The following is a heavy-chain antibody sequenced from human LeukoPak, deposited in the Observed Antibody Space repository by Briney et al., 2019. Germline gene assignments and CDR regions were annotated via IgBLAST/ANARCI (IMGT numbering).Heavy chain of an antibody. CDR1: GFTFSSYS. CDR2: ITISSSYT. Sequence: GGSLRLSCAASGFTFSSYSMNWVRQAPGRGLEWVSSITISSSYTYYADSVKGRFTISRDNARNSLYLQMYSLRAEDTAAYYCARDKAGGTPNYYYSMDVWGKGTTVTVSS. J-gene: IGHJ6*03. CDR3: ARDKAGGTPNYYYSMDV. V-gene: IGHV3-21*01. D-gene: IGHD6-19*01.